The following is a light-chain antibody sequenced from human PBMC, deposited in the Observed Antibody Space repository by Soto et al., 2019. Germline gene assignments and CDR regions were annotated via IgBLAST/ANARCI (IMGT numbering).Light chain of an antibody. J-gene: IGKJ5*01. CDR2: WAS. Sequence: DIVMTQSPDSLAVSPGDRATINCKSSQSVLYSSNNKNYLAWYQQKPGQPPKLLIYWASTRESGVPDRFSGSGSVTDFTLTISSLQAEDVAVYYCQQYYSIPITFGQGTRLEIK. CDR1: QSVLYSSNNKNY. CDR3: QQYYSIPIT. V-gene: IGKV4-1*01.